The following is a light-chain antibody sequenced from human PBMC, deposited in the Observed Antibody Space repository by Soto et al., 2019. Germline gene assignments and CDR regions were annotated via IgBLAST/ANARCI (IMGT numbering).Light chain of an antibody. J-gene: IGKJ1*01. CDR1: QSVSSSY. V-gene: IGKV3D-20*02. Sequence: DIVLTQTPGTLCLPPVQRATLSCRASQSVSSSYLAWYQQKPGQAPRLLIYGASSRATGIPARFSGSGSGTDFTLTISSLQPEDFAVYYCQQRSKWPPWTFGQGTKVDIK. CDR3: QQRSKWPPWT. CDR2: GAS.